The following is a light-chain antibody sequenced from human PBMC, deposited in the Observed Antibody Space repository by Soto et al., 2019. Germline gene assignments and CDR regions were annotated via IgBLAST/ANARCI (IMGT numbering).Light chain of an antibody. J-gene: IGKJ4*01. CDR1: RTINTY. CDR2: GAS. V-gene: IGKV1-39*01. Sequence: DFRMTQSPSSLSASVGDTITITCRASRTINTYLNWFQQKPGEPPRLLIYGASTLHDGVPSRFSGSGSGADFTLTISGLQPEDFASYHCQQTYSDISFGGGTKVDIK. CDR3: QQTYSDIS.